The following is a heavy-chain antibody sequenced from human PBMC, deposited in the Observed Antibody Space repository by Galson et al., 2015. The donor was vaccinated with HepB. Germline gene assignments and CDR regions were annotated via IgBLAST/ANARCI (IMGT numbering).Heavy chain of an antibody. D-gene: IGHD2-2*01. Sequence: SLRLSCAASGFTFSSYAMHWVRQAPGKGLEWVAVISYDGSNKYYADSVKGRFTISRDNSKNTLYLQMNSLRAEDTAVYYCAKDRYEDAFDIWGQGTMVTVSS. J-gene: IGHJ3*02. CDR1: GFTFSSYA. V-gene: IGHV3-30*04. CDR3: AKDRYEDAFDI. CDR2: ISYDGSNK.